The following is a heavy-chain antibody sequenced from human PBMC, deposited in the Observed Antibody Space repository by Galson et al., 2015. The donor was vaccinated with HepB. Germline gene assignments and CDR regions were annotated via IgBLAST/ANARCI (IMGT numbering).Heavy chain of an antibody. CDR2: INPSGGST. CDR3: ARVGSSGSYPFDY. CDR1: GYTFPSYY. V-gene: IGHV1-46*01. D-gene: IGHD1-26*01. J-gene: IGHJ4*02. Sequence: SVKVSCKASGYTFPSYYLHWVRQAPGQGLEWMGIINPSGGSTSYAQKFQGRVTMTRDTYTSTVYMELSRLRSEDTAVYYCARVGSSGSYPFDYWGQGTMVTVSS.